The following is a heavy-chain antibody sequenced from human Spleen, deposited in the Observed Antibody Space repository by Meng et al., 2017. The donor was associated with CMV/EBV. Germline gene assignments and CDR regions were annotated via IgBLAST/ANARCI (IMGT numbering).Heavy chain of an antibody. CDR3: AKILKVRFLEWLSMDV. Sequence: GESMKISCAASGFNISTYEMNWVRQAPGKGLEWLSYSSDSGDTIYYADSVSGRFTISRDNAKNTLYLQMTSLRIEDTAVYQCAKILKVRFLEWLSMDVWGQGTTVTVSS. J-gene: IGHJ6*02. CDR2: SSDSGDTI. V-gene: IGHV3-48*03. D-gene: IGHD3-3*01. CDR1: GFNISTYE.